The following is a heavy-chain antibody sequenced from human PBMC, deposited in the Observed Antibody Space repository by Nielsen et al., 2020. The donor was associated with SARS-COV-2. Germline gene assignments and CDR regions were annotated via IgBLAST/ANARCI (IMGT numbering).Heavy chain of an antibody. V-gene: IGHV3-21*01. J-gene: IGHJ4*02. Sequence: GGSLRLSCAASGFTFSSYSMNWVRQAPGKGLEWVSSISSSSSYIYYADSVKGRFTISRDNAKNSLYLQMNSLRAEDTAVYYCARDMSIVVVIPPLDYWGQGTLVTVSS. CDR2: ISSSSSYI. D-gene: IGHD3-22*01. CDR1: GFTFSSYS. CDR3: ARDMSIVVVIPPLDY.